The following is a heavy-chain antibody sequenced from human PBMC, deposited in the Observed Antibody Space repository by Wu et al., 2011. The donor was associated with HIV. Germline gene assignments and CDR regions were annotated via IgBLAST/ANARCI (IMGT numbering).Heavy chain of an antibody. J-gene: IGHJ5*02. Sequence: QVQLVQSGAEVKKPGSSVKVSCKTSGGSFSRYSFSWVRQAPGQGLEWMGGLIPLFGATDYAQKFQGRITISADTSTTTVYMDLSSLRSEDTAVYYCALTKGGMATTEEFDPWGQGTLVTVSS. D-gene: IGHD5-24*01. CDR2: LIPLFGAT. V-gene: IGHV1-69*14. CDR3: ALTKGGMATTEEFDP. CDR1: GGSFSRYS.